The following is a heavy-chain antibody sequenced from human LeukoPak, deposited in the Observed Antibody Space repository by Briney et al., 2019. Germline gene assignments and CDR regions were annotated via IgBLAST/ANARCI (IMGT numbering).Heavy chain of an antibody. V-gene: IGHV1-69*05. CDR1: GGTFSSYA. J-gene: IGHJ4*02. Sequence: SVKVSCKASGGTFSSYAISWVRQAPGQGLEWMGGIIPIFGTANYAQKFQGRVTITTDESTSTAYMELSSLRSEDTAVYYCARGDYGDYVHFDYWGQGTLVTVSS. CDR2: IIPIFGTA. D-gene: IGHD4-17*01. CDR3: ARGDYGDYVHFDY.